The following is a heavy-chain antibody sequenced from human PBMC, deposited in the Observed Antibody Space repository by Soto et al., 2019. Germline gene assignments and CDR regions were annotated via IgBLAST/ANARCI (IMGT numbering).Heavy chain of an antibody. CDR3: AREGHYDILTGLRDDAFDI. CDR2: INPIRGIA. Sequence: SVKVSCKASGGTFSSYTISWVRPAPGQGLEWMGRINPIRGIANYAQKFQGRVTITADKSTSTAYMELSRLRSDDTAVYYCAREGHYDILTGLRDDAFDIWGQGTMVTVSS. CDR1: GGTFSSYT. D-gene: IGHD3-9*01. J-gene: IGHJ3*02. V-gene: IGHV1-69*04.